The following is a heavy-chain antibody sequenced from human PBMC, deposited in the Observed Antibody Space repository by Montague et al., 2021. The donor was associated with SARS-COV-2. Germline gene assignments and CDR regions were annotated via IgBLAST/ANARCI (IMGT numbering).Heavy chain of an antibody. Sequence: SETLSLTCAVYGGSFSGYYWSWIRQPPGKGLEWIGEINHSGSTNXNPSLKSQVTISVDTSKNQFSLKLSSVTAADTAVYYCARVFWYYYDSSGERFDYWGQGTLVTVSS. CDR1: GGSFSGYY. CDR2: INHSGST. V-gene: IGHV4-34*01. D-gene: IGHD3-22*01. CDR3: ARVFWYYYDSSGERFDY. J-gene: IGHJ4*02.